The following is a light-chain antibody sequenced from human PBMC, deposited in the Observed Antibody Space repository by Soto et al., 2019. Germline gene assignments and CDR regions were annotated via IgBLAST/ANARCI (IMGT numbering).Light chain of an antibody. CDR2: EVN. CDR3: PPYAGGNNV. J-gene: IGLJ1*01. Sequence: QSALTQPPSASGSPGQSVTISCTGTSSDVGGYNYVSWYQQNPGKVPKLMIYEVNKRPSGVPDRFSGSKSGNTASLTVSGLKAVDAADTYCPPYAGGNNVFGTGTKLPVL. V-gene: IGLV2-8*01. CDR1: SSDVGGYNY.